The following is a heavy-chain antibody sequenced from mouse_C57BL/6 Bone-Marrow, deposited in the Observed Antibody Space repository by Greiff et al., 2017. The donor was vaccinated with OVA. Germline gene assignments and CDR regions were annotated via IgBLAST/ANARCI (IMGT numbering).Heavy chain of an antibody. D-gene: IGHD1-1*01. J-gene: IGHJ4*01. Sequence: EVQLQQSGPELVKPGASVKISCKASGYSFTDYNMNWVKQSNGKSLELIGVINPNYGTTSYNQKFKGKATVNVDQSSSTAYMQLNSLTSEDSAVYYCARGGNYYGPYAMDYWGQGTSVTVSS. V-gene: IGHV1-39*01. CDR3: ARGGNYYGPYAMDY. CDR2: INPNYGTT. CDR1: GYSFTDYN.